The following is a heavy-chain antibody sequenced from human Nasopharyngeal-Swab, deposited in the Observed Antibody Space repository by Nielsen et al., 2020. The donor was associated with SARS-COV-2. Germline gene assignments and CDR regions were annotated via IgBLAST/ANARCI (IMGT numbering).Heavy chain of an antibody. D-gene: IGHD6-13*01. V-gene: IGHV3-53*01. CDR2: IYSGGST. Sequence: GKGLEWVSVIYSGGSTYYADSVKGRFTISRDNSKNTLYLQMNSLRAEDTAVYYCARALLVGGYYFDYWGQGTLVTVSS. J-gene: IGHJ4*02. CDR3: ARALLVGGYYFDY.